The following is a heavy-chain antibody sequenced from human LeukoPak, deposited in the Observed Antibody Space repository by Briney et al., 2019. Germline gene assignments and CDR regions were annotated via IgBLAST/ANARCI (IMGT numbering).Heavy chain of an antibody. V-gene: IGHV1-8*01. D-gene: IGHD3-10*01. J-gene: IGHJ4*02. Sequence: ASVKVSCKASGYTFTSYDINWVRQASGQGLEWMGWMNPNSGNTGYAQKFPSRVTMTRNTSIRTAYMELSSMRSEDTAVYYCARARRIYGSGSFYYFDYWGQGNLVTVSS. CDR1: GYTFTSYD. CDR3: ARARRIYGSGSFYYFDY. CDR2: MNPNSGNT.